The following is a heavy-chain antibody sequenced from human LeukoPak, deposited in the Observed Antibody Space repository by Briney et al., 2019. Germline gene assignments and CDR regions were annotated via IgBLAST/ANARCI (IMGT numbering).Heavy chain of an antibody. V-gene: IGHV3-21*06. CDR1: GFTFSSYS. Sequence: GGSLRLSCVASGFTFSSYSMNWVRQAPGKGLEWVPSIATSSDYIYYAGSLKGRFTISRDNAKNSLYLHMNSLRPDDTAVYYCARGRSITILRGVAISDGFDIWGQGTKVTVS. CDR2: IATSSDYI. J-gene: IGHJ3*02. D-gene: IGHD3-10*01. CDR3: ARGRSITILRGVAISDGFDI.